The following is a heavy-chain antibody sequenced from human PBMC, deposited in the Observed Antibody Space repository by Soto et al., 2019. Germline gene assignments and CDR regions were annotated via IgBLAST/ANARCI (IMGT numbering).Heavy chain of an antibody. CDR2: VYPGDSGT. Sequence: EVQLVQSGAVFIKSGESVRISCQSSGYNFANYWVAWVRQMPGRGLEWMGIVYPGDSGTKYSPSFQGQVTISADKSVRTAYLQSSSLKASDTAMYYCARLGGNVIALASFFDYWGQGTLVTVSS. V-gene: IGHV5-51*01. CDR1: GYNFANYW. J-gene: IGHJ4*02. D-gene: IGHD3-16*01. CDR3: ARLGGNVIALASFFDY.